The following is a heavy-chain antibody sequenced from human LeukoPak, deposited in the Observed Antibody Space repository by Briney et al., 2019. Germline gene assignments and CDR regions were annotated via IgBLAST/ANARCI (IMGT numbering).Heavy chain of an antibody. CDR3: ARGGTTFEH. J-gene: IGHJ4*02. CDR2: IFYSGST. V-gene: IGHV4-39*07. CDR1: GGSISTSSYY. D-gene: IGHD1-1*01. Sequence: SETLSLICTVSGGSISTSSYYWGWVRQPPGKGLEWIGNIFYSGSTYYSPSLKSRVTISLDTSRNQFSLKLNSVTAEDTAVYYCARGGTTFEHWGQGTLVTVSS.